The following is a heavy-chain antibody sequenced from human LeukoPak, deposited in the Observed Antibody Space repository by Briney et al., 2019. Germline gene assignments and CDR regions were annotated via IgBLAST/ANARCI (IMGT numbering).Heavy chain of an antibody. CDR3: ARGGWHYVFNY. CDR2: ISSSSSYI. D-gene: IGHD6-19*01. V-gene: IGHV3-21*01. Sequence: GGSLRLSCAASEFTFSSYSMNWVRQAPGKGLEWVSSISSSSSYIYYADSVKGRFTISRDNAKNSLYLQMNSLRVEDTAVYYCARGGWHYVFNYWGQGTLVTVSS. CDR1: EFTFSSYS. J-gene: IGHJ4*02.